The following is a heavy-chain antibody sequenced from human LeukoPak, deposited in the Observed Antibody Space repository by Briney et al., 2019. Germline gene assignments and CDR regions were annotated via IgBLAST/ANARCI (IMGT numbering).Heavy chain of an antibody. CDR2: INHSGST. D-gene: IGHD6-13*01. CDR3: ARDPIAANKFVY. Sequence: SETLSLTCAVYGGSFSGYYWGWIRQPPGKGLEWIGEINHSGSTNYNPSLKSRVTISVDTSKNQFSLKLSSVTAADTAVYYCARDPIAANKFVYWGQGTLVTVSS. CDR1: GGSFSGYY. V-gene: IGHV4-34*01. J-gene: IGHJ4*02.